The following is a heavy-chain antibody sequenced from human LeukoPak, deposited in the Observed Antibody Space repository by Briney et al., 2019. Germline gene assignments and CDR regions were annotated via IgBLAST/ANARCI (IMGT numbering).Heavy chain of an antibody. CDR3: AKSSYYYDSSGYYYFYFDY. J-gene: IGHJ4*02. Sequence: GGSLRLSCAASGFTFSSYGMHWVRQAPGKGLEWVAFIRYDGSNKYYADSVKGRLTISRDNSKNTLYLQMNSLRAEDTAVYYCAKSSYYYDSSGYYYFYFDYWGQGTLVTVSS. V-gene: IGHV3-30*02. CDR1: GFTFSSYG. CDR2: IRYDGSNK. D-gene: IGHD3-22*01.